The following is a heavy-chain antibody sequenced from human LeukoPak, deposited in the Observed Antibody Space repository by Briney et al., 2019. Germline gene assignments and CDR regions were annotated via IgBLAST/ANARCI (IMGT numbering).Heavy chain of an antibody. V-gene: IGHV1-69*05. D-gene: IGHD5-24*01. CDR1: GGTFSSYA. CDR2: IIPIFGTA. J-gene: IGHJ5*02. CDR3: TRAGRWLRKLKSGDWFDP. Sequence: SVKVSCKASGGTFSSYAISWVRQAPGQGLEWMGGIIPIFGTANYAQKFQGRVTITTDESTSTAYMELSSLRSEDTAVYYCTRAGRWLRKLKSGDWFDPWGQGTLVTVSS.